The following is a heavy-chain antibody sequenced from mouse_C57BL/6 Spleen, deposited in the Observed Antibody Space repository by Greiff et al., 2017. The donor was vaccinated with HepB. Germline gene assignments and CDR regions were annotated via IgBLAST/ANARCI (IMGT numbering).Heavy chain of an antibody. J-gene: IGHJ2*01. D-gene: IGHD1-1*01. CDR2: IYPGDGDT. CDR3: ARSGYYGSIDY. CDR1: GYAFSSSW. V-gene: IGHV1-82*01. Sequence: SGPELVKPGASVKISCKASGYAFSSSWMNWVKQRPGKGLEWIGRIYPGDGDTNYNGKFKGKATLTADKSSSTAYMQLSSLTSEDSAVYFCARSGYYGSIDYWGQGTTLTVSS.